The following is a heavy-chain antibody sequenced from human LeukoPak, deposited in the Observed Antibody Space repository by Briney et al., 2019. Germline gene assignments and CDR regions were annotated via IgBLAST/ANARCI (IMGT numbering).Heavy chain of an antibody. J-gene: IGHJ6*02. V-gene: IGHV3-30*18. CDR3: AKDRAGGDGYYYYGMDV. CDR1: GFTFSSYG. D-gene: IGHD5-24*01. CDR2: ISYDGSNK. Sequence: PGGSLRLSCAASGFTFSSYGMHWVRQAPGKGLEWVAVISYDGSNKYYADSVKGRFTISRDNSKNSLYLQMNSLRTEDTALYYCAKDRAGGDGYYYYGMDVWGQGATVTVSS.